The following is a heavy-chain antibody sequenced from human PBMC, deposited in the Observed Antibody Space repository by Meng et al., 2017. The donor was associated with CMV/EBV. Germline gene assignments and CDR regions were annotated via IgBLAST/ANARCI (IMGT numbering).Heavy chain of an antibody. Sequence: GESLKISCKGSGHRFNNHWIVWVRQMPGKGLEWMGFIYPDDSDTSYSPSFQGQVTISADKSISTAYLQWSSLKASDTAMYYCARHASWILGGMDVWGQGTTVTVSS. J-gene: IGHJ6*02. CDR3: ARHASWILGGMDV. CDR1: GHRFNNHW. V-gene: IGHV5-51*01. CDR2: IYPDDSDT. D-gene: IGHD5-12*01.